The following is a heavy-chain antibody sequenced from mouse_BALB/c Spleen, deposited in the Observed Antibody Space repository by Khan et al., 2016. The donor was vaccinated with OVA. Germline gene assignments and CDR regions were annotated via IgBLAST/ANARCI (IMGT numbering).Heavy chain of an antibody. CDR2: ISSGSSP. V-gene: IGHV5-6-5*01. J-gene: IGHJ3*01. Sequence: DVQLVESGGGLVKPGGSLKLSCAASGFTFSNYAMSWVRQTPEKRLEWVASISSGSSPYYPDSVKGRFTISRDNARNILYLQMSSLRSEDTAMYYCARVYWFAYWCQGTLVTVSA. CDR1: GFTFSNYA. CDR3: ARVYWFAY.